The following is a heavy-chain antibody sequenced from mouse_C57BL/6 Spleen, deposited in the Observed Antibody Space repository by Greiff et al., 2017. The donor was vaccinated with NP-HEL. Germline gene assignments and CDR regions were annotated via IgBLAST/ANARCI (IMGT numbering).Heavy chain of an antibody. CDR1: GYTFTDYE. CDR2: IDPETGGT. V-gene: IGHV1-15*01. D-gene: IGHD3-3*01. Sequence: QVHVKQSGAELVRPGASVTLSCKASGYTFTDYEMHWVKQTPVHGLEWIGAIDPETGGTAYNQKFKGKAILTADKSSSTAYMELRSLTSEDSAVYYCTRRAQGYFDYWGQGTTLTVSS. CDR3: TRRAQGYFDY. J-gene: IGHJ2*01.